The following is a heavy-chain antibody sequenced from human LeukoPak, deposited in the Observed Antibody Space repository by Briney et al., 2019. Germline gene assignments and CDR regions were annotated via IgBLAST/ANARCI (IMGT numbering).Heavy chain of an antibody. CDR3: TRPAYCSGGSCYEN. CDR1: GFTFSSYW. V-gene: IGHV3-73*01. D-gene: IGHD2-15*01. Sequence: GGSLRLSCSASGFTFSSYWMSWVRQASGKGLEWVGRIRSKANSYATAYAASVKGRFTISRDDSKNTAYLQMNSLKTEDTAVYYCTRPAYCSGGSCYENWGQGTLVTVSS. J-gene: IGHJ4*02. CDR2: IRSKANSYAT.